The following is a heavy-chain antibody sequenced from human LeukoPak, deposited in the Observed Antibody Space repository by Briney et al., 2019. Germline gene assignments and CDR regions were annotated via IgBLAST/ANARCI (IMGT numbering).Heavy chain of an antibody. CDR3: ARRSSPDYYNPGTNYLFDY. CDR1: GFTFSTYS. V-gene: IGHV3-48*01. Sequence: GGSLRLSCAASGFTFSTYSMKWVRQSPGKGLEWVSYISSSSRTIYYADSVKGRFTISRDNAKNSLSLQMTSLRAEDTAVYYCARRSSPDYYNPGTNYLFDYWGQGTLVTVSS. CDR2: ISSSSRTI. J-gene: IGHJ4*02. D-gene: IGHD3-10*01.